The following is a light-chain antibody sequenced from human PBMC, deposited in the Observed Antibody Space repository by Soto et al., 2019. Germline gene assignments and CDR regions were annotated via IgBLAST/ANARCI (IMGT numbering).Light chain of an antibody. CDR3: QSYDSSLSGNVV. J-gene: IGLJ2*01. V-gene: IGLV1-40*01. CDR1: SSNIRAGYD. CDR2: GNS. Sequence: QSVLTQPPSVSGAPGQRVTISCTGSSSNIRAGYDVHWYQQLPGTAPKLLIYGNSNRPSGVPDRFSGSKSGTSASLAITGLQAEHEAEYYCQSYDSSLSGNVVFGGGTKVTVL.